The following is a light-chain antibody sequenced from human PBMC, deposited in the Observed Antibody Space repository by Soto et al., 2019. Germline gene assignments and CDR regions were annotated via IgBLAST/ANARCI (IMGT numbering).Light chain of an antibody. Sequence: DIPLTQSPSFLSASVGDRVTIACRASHGIATNLAWYRQHLGQGPDLLIYAASTLQRGAPSRFSGSGSGAEFTLTISGLQPEDFATYYCQQLDSYPYTFGQGTKVEI. CDR2: AAS. CDR1: HGIATN. CDR3: QQLDSYPYT. J-gene: IGKJ2*01. V-gene: IGKV1-9*01.